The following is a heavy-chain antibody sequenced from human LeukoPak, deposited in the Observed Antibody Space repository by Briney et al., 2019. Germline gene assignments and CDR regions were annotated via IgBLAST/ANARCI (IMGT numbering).Heavy chain of an antibody. J-gene: IGHJ4*02. V-gene: IGHV3-33*01. Sequence: PGRSLRLSCAASGFTFSSYGMHWVRQAPGKGLEWVAVIWYDESNKYYADSVKGRFTISKDNSKNTLYLQMNSLRAEDTAVYYCARDLGYCSGGSCYPRGFDYWGQGTLVTVSS. D-gene: IGHD2-15*01. CDR1: GFTFSSYG. CDR2: IWYDESNK. CDR3: ARDLGYCSGGSCYPRGFDY.